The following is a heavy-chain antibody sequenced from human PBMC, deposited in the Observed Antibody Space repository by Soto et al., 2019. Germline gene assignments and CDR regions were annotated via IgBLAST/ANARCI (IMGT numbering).Heavy chain of an antibody. J-gene: IGHJ4*02. Sequence: PGGSLRLSCSASGFTFSSYTMHWVRQAPGKGLDYVSGIRGNGDSPFYADSVKGRFTISRDNSKNALYLLMSSLSADDTAVYYCVKIRGGNNFDFFDWGQGALVTVSS. CDR2: IRGNGDSP. CDR3: VKIRGGNNFDFFD. V-gene: IGHV3-64D*06. D-gene: IGHD5-12*01. CDR1: GFTFSSYT.